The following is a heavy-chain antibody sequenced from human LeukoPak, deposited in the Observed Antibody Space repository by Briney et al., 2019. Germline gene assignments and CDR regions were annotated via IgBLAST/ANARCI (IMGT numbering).Heavy chain of an antibody. D-gene: IGHD3-10*01. Sequence: PGGSLRLSCAASGFTFSSYGMHWVRQAPGKWLECVAVISYDGSNKYYADSVKGRFTISRDNSKNTLYLQMNSMRAEDTAVYYCAKDYGYYYYYMDVWGKGTTVTVSS. V-gene: IGHV3-30*18. CDR3: AKDYGYYYYYMDV. CDR2: ISYDGSNK. J-gene: IGHJ6*03. CDR1: GFTFSSYG.